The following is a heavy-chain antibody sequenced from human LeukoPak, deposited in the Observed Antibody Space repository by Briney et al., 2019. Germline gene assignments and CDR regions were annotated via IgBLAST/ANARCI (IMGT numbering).Heavy chain of an antibody. CDR1: GFTFSSYG. CDR2: ISYDGSNK. J-gene: IGHJ4*02. CDR3: ASSLPRYSSSWYLFNY. Sequence: GGSLRLSCAASGFTFSSYGMHWVRQAPGKGLEWVAVISYDGSNKYYADSVKGRFTISRDNSKNTLYLQMNSLRAEDTAVYYSASSLPRYSSSWYLFNYWGQGTLVTVSS. D-gene: IGHD6-13*01. V-gene: IGHV3-30*03.